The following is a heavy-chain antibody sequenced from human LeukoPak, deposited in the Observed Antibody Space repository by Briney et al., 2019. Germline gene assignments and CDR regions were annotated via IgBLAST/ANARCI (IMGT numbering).Heavy chain of an antibody. Sequence: GGSLRLSCAASGFTFSIYAMSWVRQTPGKGLEWVSSITSRDGTTYYTDSVKGRFTISRDNPENTLYLQMNSLRAEDTAIYYCVRDRPNYYDSSGHYYRRNGDHWGQGTLVTVSS. V-gene: IGHV3-23*01. J-gene: IGHJ5*02. CDR1: GFTFSIYA. CDR3: VRDRPNYYDSSGHYYRRNGDH. D-gene: IGHD3-22*01. CDR2: ITSRDGTT.